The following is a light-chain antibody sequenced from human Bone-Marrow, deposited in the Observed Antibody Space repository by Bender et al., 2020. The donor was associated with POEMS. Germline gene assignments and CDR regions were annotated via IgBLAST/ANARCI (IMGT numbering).Light chain of an antibody. J-gene: IGLJ2*01. Sequence: SFELTQPPSVSVSPGQAARITCSGDALPKKYAYWYQQKSGQAPVLVIFEDNKRPSVIPERFSGSSSGTTATLTISEAQVEDEADYYCYSPDNSGNVVFGGGTELTDL. CDR1: ALPKKY. V-gene: IGLV3-10*01. CDR3: YSPDNSGNVV. CDR2: EDN.